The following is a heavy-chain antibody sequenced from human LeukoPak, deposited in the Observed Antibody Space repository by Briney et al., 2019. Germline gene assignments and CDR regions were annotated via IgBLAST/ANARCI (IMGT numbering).Heavy chain of an antibody. Sequence: SCKASEYTFTSYYMHWVRQAPGKGLEWVAVISYDGSNKYYADSVKGRFTISRDNSKNTLYLQMNSLRAEDTAVYYCARYNWNDGAFDYWGQGTLVTVSS. CDR2: ISYDGSNK. D-gene: IGHD1-20*01. J-gene: IGHJ4*02. V-gene: IGHV3-30*04. CDR3: ARYNWNDGAFDY. CDR1: EYTFTSYY.